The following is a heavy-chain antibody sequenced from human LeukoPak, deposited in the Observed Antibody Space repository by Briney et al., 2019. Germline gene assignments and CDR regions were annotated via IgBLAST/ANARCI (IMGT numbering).Heavy chain of an antibody. CDR2: IYHIGIT. V-gene: IGHV4-39*01. CDR3: ARGKNCGPYDY. J-gene: IGHJ4*02. Sequence: PSETLSLTCSVSGDSISSTTYYWGWIRQSPGKGLAWIGSIYHIGITYYNPSLKSRATMSVDTSKNQFSLKLTSVTAADTAVYYCARGKNCGPYDYWGQGTQVTGFS. D-gene: IGHD7-27*01. CDR1: GDSISSTTYY.